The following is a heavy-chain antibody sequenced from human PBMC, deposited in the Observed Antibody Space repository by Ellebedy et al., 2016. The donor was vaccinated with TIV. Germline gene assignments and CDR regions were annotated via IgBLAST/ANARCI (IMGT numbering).Heavy chain of an antibody. Sequence: MPGGSLRLSCTVSGGSISSSSYYWGWIRQPPGKGLEWIGYIYYSGSTNYNPSLKSRVTISVDTSKNQFSLKLSSVTAADTAVYYCAAIAAELEIDDLRFDYWGQGTLVTVSS. V-gene: IGHV4-61*05. J-gene: IGHJ4*02. CDR1: GGSISSSSYY. CDR3: AAIAAELEIDDLRFDY. D-gene: IGHD6-13*01. CDR2: IYYSGST.